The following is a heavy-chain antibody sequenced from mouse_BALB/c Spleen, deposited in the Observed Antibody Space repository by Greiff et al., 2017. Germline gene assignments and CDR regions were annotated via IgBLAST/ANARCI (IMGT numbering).Heavy chain of an antibody. CDR2: IDPANGNT. Sequence: EVQLQQSGAELVKPGASVKLSCTASGFNIKDTYMHWVKQRPEQGLEWIGRIDPANGNTKYDPKFQGKATITADTSSNTAYLQLSSLTSEDTAVYYCAREEDSSGYEAMDYWGQGTSVTVSA. J-gene: IGHJ4*01. V-gene: IGHV14-3*02. CDR1: GFNIKDTY. CDR3: AREEDSSGYEAMDY. D-gene: IGHD3-2*01.